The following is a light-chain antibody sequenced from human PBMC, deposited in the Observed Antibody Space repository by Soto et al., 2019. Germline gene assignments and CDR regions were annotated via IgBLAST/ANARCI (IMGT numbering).Light chain of an antibody. CDR2: DAS. Sequence: DIQMTQSPSTLSASVGDRVTITCRASQSISSWLAWYQQKPGKAPKLLIYDASSLESGVPSRFSGSGSGTEFTLTISSLQPDDFATYYCQQYNSYSTFGHGTKADIX. J-gene: IGKJ1*01. CDR3: QQYNSYST. CDR1: QSISSW. V-gene: IGKV1-5*01.